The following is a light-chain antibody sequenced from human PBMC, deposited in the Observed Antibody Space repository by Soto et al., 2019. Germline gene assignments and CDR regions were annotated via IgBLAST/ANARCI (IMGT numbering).Light chain of an antibody. Sequence: IQVNMSPSVLSAYIGDRVSITCRVSQGISTYLAWYQQKPGKAPKLLIYAASTLQSGVPSRFSASGSGTEFTLTISNLQPEDFATYYWQQFNSYPPWTFCQVANVDI. CDR1: QGISTY. CDR3: QQFNSYPPWT. V-gene: IGKV1-9*01. J-gene: IGKJ1*01. CDR2: AAS.